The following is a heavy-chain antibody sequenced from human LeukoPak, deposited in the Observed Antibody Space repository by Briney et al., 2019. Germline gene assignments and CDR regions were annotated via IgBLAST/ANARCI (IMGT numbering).Heavy chain of an antibody. Sequence: GGSPRLSCEFSGIIFSTYAMNWVRQAPGKGLEWISYISGSSSGSTSITQYADSVKGRFTISRDNAKNSLHLQMDSLSAEDTAVYYCARDFWSGYYTEDWGQGALVIVSS. J-gene: IGHJ4*02. CDR2: ISGSSSGSTSIT. CDR1: GIIFSTYA. V-gene: IGHV3-48*04. D-gene: IGHD3-3*01. CDR3: ARDFWSGYYTED.